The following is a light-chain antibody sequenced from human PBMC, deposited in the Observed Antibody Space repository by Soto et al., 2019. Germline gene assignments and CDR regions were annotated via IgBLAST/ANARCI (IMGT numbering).Light chain of an antibody. J-gene: IGKJ5*01. Sequence: EMVMTQSPSTLSVSPGERATLSCRARQSVSSSLAWYQQKPGQAPRLLIYGASTRATGIPARFSGSGSGTEFTLTISSMQYADFAVYYCQKHYNWAPITFGQGTRLEIK. CDR2: GAS. V-gene: IGKV3-15*01. CDR1: QSVSSS. CDR3: QKHYNWAPIT.